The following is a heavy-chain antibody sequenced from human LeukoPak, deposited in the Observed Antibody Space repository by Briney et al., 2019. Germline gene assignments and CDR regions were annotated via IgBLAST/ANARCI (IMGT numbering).Heavy chain of an antibody. CDR3: ASNSGSYPTWFDP. D-gene: IGHD1-26*01. J-gene: IGHJ5*02. V-gene: IGHV4-59*08. CDR2: IYYSGST. CDR1: GGSISSYY. Sequence: SETLSLTCTVSGGSISSYYWSWIRQPPGKGLEWIGYIYYSGSTNYNPSLKSRVTISVDTSKNQFSLKLSSVTAADTVVYYCASNSGSYPTWFDPWGQGTLVTVSS.